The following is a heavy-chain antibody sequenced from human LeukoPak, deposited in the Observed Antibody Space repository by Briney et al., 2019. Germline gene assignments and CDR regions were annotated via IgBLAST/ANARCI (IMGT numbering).Heavy chain of an antibody. CDR1: GFTLRSYW. Sequence: PGGPLRLSCSASGFTLRSYWMSWVPQAPGKGVEGVDNKKQDGSEKYYVISVKGRFTISRDNAKNSLYLQMNSLRAEDTAVYYCARDAVVAVAGMYYFDYWGQGTLVTVSS. CDR3: ARDAVVAVAGMYYFDY. V-gene: IGHV3-7*01. D-gene: IGHD6-19*01. CDR2: KKQDGSEK. J-gene: IGHJ4*02.